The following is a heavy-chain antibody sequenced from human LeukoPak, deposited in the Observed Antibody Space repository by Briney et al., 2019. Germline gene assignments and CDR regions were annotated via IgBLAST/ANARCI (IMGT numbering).Heavy chain of an antibody. CDR1: GGTSSSYA. CDR2: IIPILGIA. Sequence: GSSVKVSCKASGGTSSSYAISWGQQAPGQGLEWMGRIIPILGIANYAQKFQGRVTITADKSTSTAYMEPSSLRSEDTAVYYCARGIAYYYDSSGYTLDYWGQGTLVTVSS. J-gene: IGHJ4*02. V-gene: IGHV1-69*04. D-gene: IGHD3-22*01. CDR3: ARGIAYYYDSSGYTLDY.